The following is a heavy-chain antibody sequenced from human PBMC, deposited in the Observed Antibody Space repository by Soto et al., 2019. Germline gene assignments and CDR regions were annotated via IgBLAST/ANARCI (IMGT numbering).Heavy chain of an antibody. J-gene: IGHJ4*02. D-gene: IGHD3-9*01. Sequence: GGSLRLSCAASGFTFSSYGMHWVRQAQGKGLEWVAVISYDARPKYYADSVNARFTISRDNSKTTLSLQMNSLRAEDTAVYYCAKASILTGHYYFGYWGQGTLVTVSS. V-gene: IGHV3-30*18. CDR3: AKASILTGHYYFGY. CDR2: ISYDARPK. CDR1: GFTFSSYG.